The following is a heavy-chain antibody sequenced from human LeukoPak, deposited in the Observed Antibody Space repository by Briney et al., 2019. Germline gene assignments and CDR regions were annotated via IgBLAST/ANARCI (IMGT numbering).Heavy chain of an antibody. CDR2: INSYNGDT. V-gene: IGHV1-18*01. CDR3: ARDGYDRVGFDALDI. Sequence: ASVKVSCKASGYTFTSYGISWVRQAPGQGLEWMGWINSYNGDTNYAQKFQGRVTMTTDTSTTTAYMELRSLRSDDTAVYFCARDGYDRVGFDALDIWGQGTRVIVSS. J-gene: IGHJ3*02. D-gene: IGHD6-13*01. CDR1: GYTFTSYG.